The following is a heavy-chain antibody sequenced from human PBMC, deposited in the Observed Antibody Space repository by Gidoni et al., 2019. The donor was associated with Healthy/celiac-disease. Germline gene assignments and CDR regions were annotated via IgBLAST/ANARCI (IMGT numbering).Heavy chain of an antibody. CDR2: IKPNSGGT. D-gene: IGHD4-17*01. CDR1: GYTFTGYY. V-gene: IGHV1-2*02. J-gene: IGHJ4*02. CDR3: ARGTTVTLDY. Sequence: QVQLVQSVAEVKKPGASVKVSCKASGYTFTGYYMHWVRQAPGQGLEWMGWIKPNSGGTNYAQKCQGRVTMTRDTSISTAYMELSRLRSDDTAVYYCARGTTVTLDYWGQGTLVTVSS.